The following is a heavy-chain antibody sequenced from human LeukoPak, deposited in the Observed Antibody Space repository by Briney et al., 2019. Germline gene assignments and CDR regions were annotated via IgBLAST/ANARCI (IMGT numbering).Heavy chain of an antibody. Sequence: PGGSLRLSCAASGFTFSSYSMSWVRQAPGKGLEWVANIKEDGSDKYYVDSVKGRFTISRDNAKNSLYLQMNSLRAEDTAVYYCAKQPGGSVVVVPAAMDYYMDVWGKGTTVTVSS. J-gene: IGHJ6*03. CDR3: AKQPGGSVVVVPAAMDYYMDV. CDR2: IKEDGSDK. D-gene: IGHD2-2*01. V-gene: IGHV3-7*03. CDR1: GFTFSSYS.